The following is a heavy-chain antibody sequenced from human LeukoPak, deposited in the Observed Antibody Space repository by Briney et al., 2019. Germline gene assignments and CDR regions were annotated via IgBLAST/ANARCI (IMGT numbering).Heavy chain of an antibody. CDR3: ARVVYGDYYNWFDP. CDR2: IHPDGETT. D-gene: IGHD4-17*01. CDR1: GYAITSHF. J-gene: IGHJ5*02. V-gene: IGHV1-46*01. Sequence: GASVKVSCKTSGYAITSHFMHWVRQAPGQGLEWVGTIHPDGETTTYGQKFQGRVTMTCDTSTSTVYMDLSSLRSEDTAVYYCARVVYGDYYNWFDPWGQGTLVTVSS.